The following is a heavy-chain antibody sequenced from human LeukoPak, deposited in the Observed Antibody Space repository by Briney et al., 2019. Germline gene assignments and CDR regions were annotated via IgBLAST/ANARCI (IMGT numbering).Heavy chain of an antibody. D-gene: IGHD4-11*01. V-gene: IGHV4-31*03. CDR1: GDSMTRGGYY. CDR2: IYHSGTT. Sequence: SETLSLTCTVSGDSMTRGGYYWSWVRQHPGKGLEWIVFIYHSGTTFYNPSLEGRAAISVDTSQNQFSLKLTSVTAADTAVYYCARAVDYRNYFDYWGQGTLVTVSS. CDR3: ARAVDYRNYFDY. J-gene: IGHJ4*02.